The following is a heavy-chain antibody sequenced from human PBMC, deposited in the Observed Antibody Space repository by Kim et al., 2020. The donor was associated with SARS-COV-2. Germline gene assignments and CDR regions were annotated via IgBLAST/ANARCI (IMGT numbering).Heavy chain of an antibody. V-gene: IGHV3-7*03. J-gene: IGHJ4*02. D-gene: IGHD3-3*01. Sequence: YYVDTVKGRITSTRDHSKDTLYLHMNSLRAEDTAVYYCARDLAWLLAHDYWGQGTLVTVSS. CDR3: ARDLAWLLAHDY.